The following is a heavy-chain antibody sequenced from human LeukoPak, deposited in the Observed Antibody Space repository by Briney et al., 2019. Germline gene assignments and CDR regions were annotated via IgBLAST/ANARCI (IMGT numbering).Heavy chain of an antibody. CDR3: ARVGDFGAVIIPVFMGFDP. CDR1: GYTFTSYG. V-gene: IGHV1-18*01. J-gene: IGHJ5*02. CDR2: ISAYNGNT. D-gene: IGHD3-3*01. Sequence: ASVKVSCKASGYTFTSYGISWVRQAPGQGLEWMGWISAYNGNTNYAQKLQGRVTMTTDTSTSTAYMELRSLRSDDTAVYYCARVGDFGAVIIPVFMGFDPWGQGTLVTVSS.